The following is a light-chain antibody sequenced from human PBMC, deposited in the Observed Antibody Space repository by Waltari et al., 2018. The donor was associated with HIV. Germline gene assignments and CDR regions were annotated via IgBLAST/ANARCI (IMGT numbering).Light chain of an antibody. Sequence: QTVVTQEPSFSVSPGGTVTLTCGLNSGSVSTSYYPSWYQQTPGQAPRTLIYSTNSRSSGVPDRVSGSILGNKAALTITGAQADDECDYYCALYMGSAILFGGGTKLTVL. J-gene: IGLJ2*01. CDR1: SGSVSTSYY. V-gene: IGLV8-61*01. CDR2: STN. CDR3: ALYMGSAIL.